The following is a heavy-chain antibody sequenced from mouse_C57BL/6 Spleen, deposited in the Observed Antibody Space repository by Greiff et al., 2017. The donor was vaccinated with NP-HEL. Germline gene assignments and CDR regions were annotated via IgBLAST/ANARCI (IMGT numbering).Heavy chain of an antibody. CDR1: GYTFTSYW. V-gene: IGHV1-74*01. Sequence: QVQLQQPGAELVKPGASVKVSCKASGYTFTSYWMHWVKQRPGQGLEWIGRIHPSDSDTNYNQKFKGKATLTVEKSSSTAYMPLSSLTSEYSAVYYCAIGTVVATEAMDYWGQGTSVTVSS. CDR3: AIGTVVATEAMDY. J-gene: IGHJ4*01. CDR2: IHPSDSDT. D-gene: IGHD1-1*01.